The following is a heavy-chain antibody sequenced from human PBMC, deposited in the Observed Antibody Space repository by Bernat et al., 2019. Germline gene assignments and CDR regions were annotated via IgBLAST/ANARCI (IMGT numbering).Heavy chain of an antibody. Sequence: QVQLQESGPGLVKPSQTLSLTCTVSGGSISRGGYYWSWIRQHPGKGLEWIGYIYYSGSTYYNPSLKSRVTISVDTSKNQFSLMLRSVTAADTAVYSCAGEGGDILTPFDIWGQGTLVTVSS. CDR1: GGSISRGGYY. CDR3: AGEGGDILTPFDI. J-gene: IGHJ3*02. V-gene: IGHV4-31*03. CDR2: IYYSGST. D-gene: IGHD3-9*01.